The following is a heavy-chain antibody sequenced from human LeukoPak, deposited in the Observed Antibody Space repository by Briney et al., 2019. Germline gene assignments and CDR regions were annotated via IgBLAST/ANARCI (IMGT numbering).Heavy chain of an antibody. CDR2: ISSSGSTR. V-gene: IGHV3-48*03. CDR3: ARDIFSSKATFDY. Sequence: GGSLRLSCAASGFTFSSYEMNWVRQAPGKGLQWVSYISSSGSTRTYADSVKGRFTISRDNAKNSLYLQMNSLRAEDTAVYYCARDIFSSKATFDYWGQGTLVTVSS. CDR1: GFTFSSYE. D-gene: IGHD5-12*01. J-gene: IGHJ4*02.